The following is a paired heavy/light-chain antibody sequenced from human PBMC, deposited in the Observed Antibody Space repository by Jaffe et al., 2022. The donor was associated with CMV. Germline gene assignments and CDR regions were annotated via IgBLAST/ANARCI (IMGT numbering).Light chain of an antibody. J-gene: IGLJ2*01. CDR1: NIGSKN. V-gene: IGLV3-9*01. CDR2: RDS. CDR3: QVWDSSTAV. Sequence: SYELTQPLSVSVALGQTARITCGGNNIGSKNVHWYQQKPGQAPVLVIYRDSNRPSGIPERFSGSNSGNTATLTISRAQAGDEADYYCQVWDSSTAVFGGGTKLTVL.
Heavy chain of an antibody. CDR3: AKDVAVAGTIFDSEDNGMDV. CDR2: ISGSGGST. Sequence: EVQLLESGGGLVQPGGSLRLSCAASGFTFSSYAMSWVRQAPGKGLEWVSAISGSGGSTYYADSVKGRFTISRDNSKNTLYLQMNSLRAEDTAVYYCAKDVAVAGTIFDSEDNGMDVWGQGTTVTVSS. V-gene: IGHV3-23*01. CDR1: GFTFSSYA. D-gene: IGHD6-19*01. J-gene: IGHJ6*02.